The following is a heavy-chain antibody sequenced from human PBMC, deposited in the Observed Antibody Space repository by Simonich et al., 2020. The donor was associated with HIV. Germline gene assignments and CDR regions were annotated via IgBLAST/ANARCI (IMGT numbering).Heavy chain of an antibody. D-gene: IGHD3-22*01. CDR2: ISYDGSNK. Sequence: GGGVVQPGRSLRLSCAASGFTFSSYAMPWVRQAQGKGLEWLAVISYDGSNKYDADSVKGRFTISRDNSKYSLYLQMTSLRAEDTAVYYCARAWSKVVVLGVGYWGQGTLVTVSS. CDR1: GFTFSSYA. CDR3: ARAWSKVVVLGVGY. V-gene: IGHV3-30*07. J-gene: IGHJ4*02.